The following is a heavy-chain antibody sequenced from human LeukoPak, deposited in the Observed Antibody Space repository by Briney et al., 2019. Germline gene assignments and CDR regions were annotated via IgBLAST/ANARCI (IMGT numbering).Heavy chain of an antibody. CDR1: RDMLNSDH. CDR2: INAGGEDP. V-gene: IGHV1-46*02. D-gene: IGHD3-10*01. J-gene: IGHJ5*01. CDR3: TRAKVPPRPTWFGS. Sequence: ASVKVSCKASRDMLNSDHIHWVRQAPGEGLEWMGVINAGGEDPKFAQNFQGRVDLTWDTSTNTIYTELARLRSEDTAVYYCTRAKVPPRPTWFGSWGQGTLVTVSS.